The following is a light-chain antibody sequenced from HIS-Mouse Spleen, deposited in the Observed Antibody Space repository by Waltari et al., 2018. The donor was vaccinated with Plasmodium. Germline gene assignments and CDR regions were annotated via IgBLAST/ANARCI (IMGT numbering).Light chain of an antibody. CDR2: DAS. Sequence: EIVLTRSPVTLSLSPGESATLSCRASQSVSSYLAWYQQKPGQAPRLLIYDASNRATGIPARFSGSGSGTDFTLTISSLEPEDFAVYYCQQRSNWPPLTFGGGTKVEIK. J-gene: IGKJ4*01. CDR3: QQRSNWPPLT. CDR1: QSVSSY. V-gene: IGKV3-11*01.